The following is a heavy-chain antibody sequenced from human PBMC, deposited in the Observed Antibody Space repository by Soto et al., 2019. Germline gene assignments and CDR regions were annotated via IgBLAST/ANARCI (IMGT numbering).Heavy chain of an antibody. CDR1: GGSISGSSYY. D-gene: IGHD2-21*02. CDR3: ARLLHPRQFLYYFDY. CDR2: IYYSGST. V-gene: IGHV4-39*07. J-gene: IGHJ4*02. Sequence: SETLSLTCTVSGGSISGSSYYWGWIRQPPGKGLEWIGSIYYSGSTYYNPSLKSRVTISVDTSKNQFSLNLSSVTAADTAVYHCARLLHPRQFLYYFDYWGQGTLVTVSS.